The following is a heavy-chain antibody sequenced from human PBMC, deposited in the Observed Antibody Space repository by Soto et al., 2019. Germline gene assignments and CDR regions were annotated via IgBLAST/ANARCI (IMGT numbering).Heavy chain of an antibody. V-gene: IGHV3-48*01. D-gene: IGHD3-10*01. CDR1: GFTFSTYG. CDR2: ISTRSTTI. J-gene: IGHJ4*02. Sequence: PGGSLRLSCAASGFTFSTYGMNWVRQAPGKGLEWISYISTRSTTILSADSVKGRFTISRDNARNSLYLQMDTVRAEDTAVYHCARDADNYGYYFDYWGQGS. CDR3: ARDADNYGYYFDY.